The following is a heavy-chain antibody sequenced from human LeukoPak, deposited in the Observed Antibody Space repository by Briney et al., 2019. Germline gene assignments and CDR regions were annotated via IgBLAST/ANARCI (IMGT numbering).Heavy chain of an antibody. V-gene: IGHV1-69*13. CDR3: AREWDSSSWYDAFDI. CDR2: IIPIFGTA. D-gene: IGHD6-13*01. Sequence: ASVKVSCKASGGTFSSYAISWVRQAPGQGLEWMGGIIPIFGTANYAQKFQGRVTITADESTSTAYMELSSLRSEDTAVYYCAREWDSSSWYDAFDIWGQGTMVTVSS. J-gene: IGHJ3*02. CDR1: GGTFSSYA.